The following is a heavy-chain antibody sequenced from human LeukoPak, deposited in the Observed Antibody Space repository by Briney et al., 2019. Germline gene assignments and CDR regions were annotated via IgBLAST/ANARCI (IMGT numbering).Heavy chain of an antibody. Sequence: GGSLRLSCAASGFTFSTYWMHWVRQAPGKGLVWVSRINGDGSSTSYADSVKGRFTISRDTAKNTLYLQMNSLRAEDTAMYYCTRSSSFDYWGQGTLVTVSS. J-gene: IGHJ4*02. CDR3: TRSSSFDY. V-gene: IGHV3-74*01. CDR1: GFTFSTYW. D-gene: IGHD6-13*01. CDR2: INGDGSST.